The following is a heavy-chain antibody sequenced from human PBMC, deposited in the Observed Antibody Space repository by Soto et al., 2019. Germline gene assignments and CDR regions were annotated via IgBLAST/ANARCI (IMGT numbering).Heavy chain of an antibody. D-gene: IGHD1-7*01. CDR2: IYYSGST. CDR1: GGSISSYY. CDR3: ARSPRYNWNYPFDY. J-gene: IGHJ4*02. Sequence: SETLSLTCTVSGGSISSYYRSWIRQPPGKGLEWIGYIYYSGSTNYNPSLKSRVTISVDTSKNQFSLKLSSVTAADTAVYYCARSPRYNWNYPFDYWGQGTLVTVSS. V-gene: IGHV4-59*01.